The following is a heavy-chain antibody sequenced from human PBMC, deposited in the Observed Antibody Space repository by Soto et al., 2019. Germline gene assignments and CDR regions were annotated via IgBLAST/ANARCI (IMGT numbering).Heavy chain of an antibody. Sequence: GGSLRLSCAASGLTFNRYWMHWVRHAPGKGLVWVSHINTDGSDTNYADSVKGRFTISRDNAKSTLFLQMNSLRDEDTAVYYCAREFCSGGNCYTYYFDPWGQGIPVTVSS. J-gene: IGHJ5*02. CDR2: INTDGSDT. D-gene: IGHD2-15*01. V-gene: IGHV3-74*01. CDR3: AREFCSGGNCYTYYFDP. CDR1: GLTFNRYW.